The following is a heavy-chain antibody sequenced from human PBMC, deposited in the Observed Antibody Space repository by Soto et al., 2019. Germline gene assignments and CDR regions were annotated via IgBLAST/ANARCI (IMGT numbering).Heavy chain of an antibody. CDR3: ASYTAAAEYYFDY. V-gene: IGHV3-66*01. CDR1: GFTVSSNY. CDR2: IYSGGST. D-gene: IGHD6-13*01. J-gene: IGHJ4*02. Sequence: ESGGGLVQPGGSLRLSCAASGFTVSSNYMSWVRQAPGKGLEWVSVIYSGGSTYYADSVKGRFTISRDNSKNTLYLQMNSLRAEDTAVYYCASYTAAAEYYFDYWGQGTLVTVSS.